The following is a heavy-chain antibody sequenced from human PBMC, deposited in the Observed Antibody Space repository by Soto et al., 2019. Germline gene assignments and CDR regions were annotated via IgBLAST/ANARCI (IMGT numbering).Heavy chain of an antibody. CDR2: IFSNDEK. D-gene: IGHD6-13*01. V-gene: IGHV2-26*04. CDR1: GFSLSNAGLG. J-gene: IGHJ5*02. Sequence: QVTVKESGPVLVKPTETLTLTCTVSGFSLSNAGLGVSWIRQPPGKALEWLAHIFSNDEKSYSTSLKSRLTISKDTSKSQVVLIMTNMDPADTATYYWASTYSTSWYWFDPWGQGTLVTVSS. CDR3: ASTYSTSWYWFDP.